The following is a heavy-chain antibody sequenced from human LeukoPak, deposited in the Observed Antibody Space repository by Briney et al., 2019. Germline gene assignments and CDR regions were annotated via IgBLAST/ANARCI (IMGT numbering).Heavy chain of an antibody. CDR2: IYYSGST. Sequence: SETLSLTCTVSGGSISSGGYYWSWIRQHPGKGLEWIGYIYYSGSTYYNPSLKSRVTIPVDTSKNQFSLKLSSVTAADTAVYYCARVAGYSGRPKGYFDYWGQGTLVTVSS. V-gene: IGHV4-31*03. CDR3: ARVAGYSGRPKGYFDY. D-gene: IGHD5-12*01. J-gene: IGHJ4*02. CDR1: GGSISSGGYY.